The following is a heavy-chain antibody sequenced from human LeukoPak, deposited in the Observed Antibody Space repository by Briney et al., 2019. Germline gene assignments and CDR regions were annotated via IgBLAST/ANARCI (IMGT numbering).Heavy chain of an antibody. CDR2: INPNNGGT. CDR3: AGEDNSSGYRPFDI. D-gene: IGHD3-22*01. Sequence: HGASVKVSCKASGYTFTGYYIHWGLQAPGQGLEWMGRINPNNGGTNYAQKFQGRVTMTRDMSMSTAYMELSRLRSLDTAVYYCAGEDNSSGYRPFDIWGQGTMVTVPS. CDR1: GYTFTGYY. V-gene: IGHV1-2*06. J-gene: IGHJ3*02.